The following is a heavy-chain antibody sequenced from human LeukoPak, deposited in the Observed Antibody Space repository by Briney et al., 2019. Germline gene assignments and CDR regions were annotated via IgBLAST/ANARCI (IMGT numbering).Heavy chain of an antibody. J-gene: IGHJ4*02. V-gene: IGHV3-23*01. CDR1: GGSISSYY. Sequence: ETLSLTCTVSGGSISSYYWSWVRQAPGKGLEWVSAISGSGGSTYYADSVKGRFTISRDNSKNTLYLQMNSLRAEDTAVYYCAKLVHDFWSGVDYWGQGTLVTVSS. D-gene: IGHD3-3*01. CDR2: ISGSGGST. CDR3: AKLVHDFWSGVDY.